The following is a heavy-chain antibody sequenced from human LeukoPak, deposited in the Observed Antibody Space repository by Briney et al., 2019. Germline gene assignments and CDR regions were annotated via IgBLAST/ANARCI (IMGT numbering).Heavy chain of an antibody. Sequence: GGSLRLSCAASGFTFSSYWMSWVRQAPGKGLEWVANIKQGGSEKYYVDSVKGRFTISRDNAKNSLYLQMNSLRAEDTAVYYCASHSSSWLGAFDIWGQGTMVTVSS. J-gene: IGHJ3*02. CDR3: ASHSSSWLGAFDI. V-gene: IGHV3-7*01. CDR1: GFTFSSYW. CDR2: IKQGGSEK. D-gene: IGHD6-13*01.